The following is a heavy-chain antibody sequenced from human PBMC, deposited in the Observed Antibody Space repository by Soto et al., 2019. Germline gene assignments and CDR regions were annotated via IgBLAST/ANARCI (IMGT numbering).Heavy chain of an antibody. V-gene: IGHV1-18*01. CDR3: GRGGFGELIVYYYGMDV. CDR1: GYTFTSYG. D-gene: IGHD3-10*01. Sequence: QVQLVQSGAEVKKPGASVKVSCKASGYTFTSYGISWVRQAPGQGLEWMGWISAYNGNTNYAQKFQGRVTMTTDTSTTPVYMELRSLRSDDTAVYYCGRGGFGELIVYYYGMDVWGQGTTVTVS. J-gene: IGHJ6*02. CDR2: ISAYNGNT.